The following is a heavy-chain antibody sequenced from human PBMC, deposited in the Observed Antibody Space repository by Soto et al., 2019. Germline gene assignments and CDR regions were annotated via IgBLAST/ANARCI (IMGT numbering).Heavy chain of an antibody. CDR1: GGSISSYY. V-gene: IGHV4-59*08. Sequence: QVQLQESGPGLVKPSETLSLTCTVSGGSISSYYWSWILQPPGKGLEWIGYIYYSGSTDYNPSLKSRVTISVDTSKNQFSLTLSSVTAADTAIYYCARHRGYSRSFEYWGPGSLVTVSS. J-gene: IGHJ4*02. CDR3: ARHRGYSRSFEY. CDR2: IYYSGST. D-gene: IGHD5-18*01.